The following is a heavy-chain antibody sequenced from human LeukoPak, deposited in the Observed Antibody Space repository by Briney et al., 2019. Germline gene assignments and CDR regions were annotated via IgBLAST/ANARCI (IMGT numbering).Heavy chain of an antibody. CDR1: GFTFSSYV. Sequence: PGGSLRLSCAASGFTFSSYVMSWVRQAPEKGLEWVSSISGSGSTTYYADTVKGRFTISRDNSKNTLYLQMNSLTGEDTALYYCAKTGGTYYGSDYWGQGTLVTVSS. CDR2: ISGSGSTT. CDR3: AKTGGTYYGSDY. D-gene: IGHD1-26*01. J-gene: IGHJ4*02. V-gene: IGHV3-23*01.